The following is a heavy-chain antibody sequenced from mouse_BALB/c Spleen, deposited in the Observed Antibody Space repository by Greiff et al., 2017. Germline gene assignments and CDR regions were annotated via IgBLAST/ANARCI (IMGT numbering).Heavy chain of an antibody. CDR2: INSNGGST. Sequence: EVKLVESGGGLVQPGGSLKLSCAASGFTFSSYGMSWVRQTPDKRLELVATINSNGGSTYYPDSVKGRFTISRDNAKNTLYLQMSSLKSEDTAMYYCASGFAYWGQGTLVTVSA. J-gene: IGHJ3*01. CDR1: GFTFSSYG. V-gene: IGHV5-6-3*01. CDR3: ASGFAY.